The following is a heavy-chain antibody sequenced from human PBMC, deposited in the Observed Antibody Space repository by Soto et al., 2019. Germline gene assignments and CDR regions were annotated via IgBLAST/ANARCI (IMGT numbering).Heavy chain of an antibody. CDR3: AGDRNAAGSDY. CDR1: GFTFSDFY. D-gene: IGHD1-1*01. CDR2: ISSGSTNI. V-gene: IGHV3-11*01. J-gene: IGHJ4*02. Sequence: QVQLVESGGGLVKPGGSLRLSCAASGFTFSDFYMSWIRQAPGKGLEWISYISSGSTNIFYADSVKGRFTVSRDNAKNSVYLQMDSLRAEDPAVYYCAGDRNAAGSDYWGQGTLVTVSS.